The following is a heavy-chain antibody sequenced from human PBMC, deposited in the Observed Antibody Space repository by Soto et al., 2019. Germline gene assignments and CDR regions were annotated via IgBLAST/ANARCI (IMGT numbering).Heavy chain of an antibody. CDR3: VSHRIRTPGVGY. J-gene: IGHJ4*02. CDR2: IRAYNGNT. Sequence: ASVKVSCTASGYTFTSYGISWVRQAPGQGLEWMGWIRAYNGNTNYPQKLRGRFTISRDNTKNSLYLQMNSLRAEDTAVYFCVSHRIRTPGVGYWGQGTLVTVSS. CDR1: GYTFTSYG. D-gene: IGHD1-1*01. V-gene: IGHV1-18*01.